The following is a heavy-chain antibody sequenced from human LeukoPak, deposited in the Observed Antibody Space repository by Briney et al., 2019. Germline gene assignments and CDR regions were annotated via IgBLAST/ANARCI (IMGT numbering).Heavy chain of an antibody. Sequence: ASVKVSCKASGYTFTGYYMHWVRQAPGQGLEWMGWINPNSGGTNYAQKFQGRVTMTGDTPISTAYMELSRLRSADTAVYYCARGYCSGGSFYYYFDYWGQGTLVTVSS. CDR3: ARGYCSGGSFYYYFDY. V-gene: IGHV1-2*02. J-gene: IGHJ4*02. D-gene: IGHD2-15*01. CDR1: GYTFTGYY. CDR2: INPNSGGT.